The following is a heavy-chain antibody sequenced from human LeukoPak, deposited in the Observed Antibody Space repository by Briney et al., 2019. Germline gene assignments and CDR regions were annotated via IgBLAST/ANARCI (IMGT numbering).Heavy chain of an antibody. CDR2: IHHDGRI. V-gene: IGHV4/OR15-8*01. J-gene: IGHJ4*02. CDR1: GGSIDSTNW. CDR3: ARSHDHLWRNYPDY. D-gene: IGHD3-16*02. Sequence: SETLSLTCDVSGGSIDSTNWWNWVRQPPGKGLEWIGEIHHDGRINYNPSLKSRVTLSVDKSKNQFSLRLNSVTAADTAMYYCARSHDHLWRNYPDYWGQGTLVTVSS.